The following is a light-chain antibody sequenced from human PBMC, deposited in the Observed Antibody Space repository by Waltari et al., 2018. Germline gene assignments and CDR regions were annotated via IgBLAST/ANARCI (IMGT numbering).Light chain of an antibody. CDR2: DVN. J-gene: IGLJ1*01. CDR1: SSDVGAYTL. Sequence: QSALTQPASVSGSLGQSITISCTGPSSDVGAYTLVSWYQHQPGRAPRVIIFDVNDRPSGVSRRFAASKSGNTASLTISGLQAEDEADYYCSSHTTAKTYVFGTGTRVTVL. CDR3: SSHTTAKTYV. V-gene: IGLV2-14*03.